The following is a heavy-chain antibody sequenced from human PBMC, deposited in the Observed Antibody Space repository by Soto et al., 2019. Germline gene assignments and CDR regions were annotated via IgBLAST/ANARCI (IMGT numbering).Heavy chain of an antibody. J-gene: IGHJ4*02. Sequence: GGSLRLSCAASGFRFSSYGMHWVRQAPGKGLEWVTIISYDGSNKDYADSVKGRFTISRDNSKNTLYLQMNNLRAEDTAVYYCARGWDSTVWSYFDYWGQGTLVTVSS. CDR3: ARGWDSTVWSYFDY. CDR1: GFRFSSYG. CDR2: ISYDGSNK. D-gene: IGHD6-19*01. V-gene: IGHV3-33*05.